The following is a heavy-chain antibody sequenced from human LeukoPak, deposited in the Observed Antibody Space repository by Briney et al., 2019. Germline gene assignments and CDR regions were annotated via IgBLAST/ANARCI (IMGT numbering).Heavy chain of an antibody. V-gene: IGHV4-61*02. D-gene: IGHD3-3*01. CDR1: GGSISSGSYY. CDR2: IYTSGST. CDR3: ARGGDYDFWSGYLDY. Sequence: PSETLSLTCTVSGGSISSGSYYWSWIRQPAGKGLEWIGRIYTSGSTNYNPSLKSRVTISVDTSKNQFSLKLSSVTAADTAVCYCARGGDYDFWSGYLDYWGQGTLVTVSS. J-gene: IGHJ4*02.